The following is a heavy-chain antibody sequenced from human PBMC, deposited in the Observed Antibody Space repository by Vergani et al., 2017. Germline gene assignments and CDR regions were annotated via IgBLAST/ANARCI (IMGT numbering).Heavy chain of an antibody. J-gene: IGHJ3*02. D-gene: IGHD5-12*01. Sequence: EVQLLESGGGLVQPGGSLRLSCAASGFTFSSYAMSWVRQAPGKGLEWVSAISGSGGSTYYADSVKGRFTISRDNSKNTLYLQMYSLRAEDTAVYYCAKVSGGFPAFDIWGQGTMVTVSS. CDR3: AKVSGGFPAFDI. CDR1: GFTFSSYA. V-gene: IGHV3-23*01. CDR2: ISGSGGST.